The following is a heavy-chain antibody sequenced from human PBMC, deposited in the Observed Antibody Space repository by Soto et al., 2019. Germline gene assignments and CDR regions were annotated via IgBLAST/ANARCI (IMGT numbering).Heavy chain of an antibody. J-gene: IGHJ4*02. V-gene: IGHV3-66*01. CDR1: GFTFSSYA. CDR3: ARESSSGNSYFDY. D-gene: IGHD1-26*01. CDR2: IYSGGST. Sequence: PGGSLRLSCAASGFTFSSYAMRWVRQAPGKGLEWVSLIYSGGSTYYADSVKGRFTISRDNSKNTLFLQMNSVRADDTAMYYCARESSSGNSYFDYWGRGTLVTVSS.